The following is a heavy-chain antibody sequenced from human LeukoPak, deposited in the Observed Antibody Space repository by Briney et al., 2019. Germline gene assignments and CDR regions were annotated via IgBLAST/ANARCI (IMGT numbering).Heavy chain of an antibody. Sequence: PGGSLRLSCAASGLTFSSYSKNWVRQAPGKGLEWVSSISSSSYIYYADSVKGRFTISRDNAKNSLYLQMNSLRAEDTAVYYCARGWECFDYWGQGTLVTVSS. CDR2: ISSSSYI. J-gene: IGHJ4*02. CDR1: GLTFSSYS. V-gene: IGHV3-21*01. D-gene: IGHD1-26*01. CDR3: ARGWECFDY.